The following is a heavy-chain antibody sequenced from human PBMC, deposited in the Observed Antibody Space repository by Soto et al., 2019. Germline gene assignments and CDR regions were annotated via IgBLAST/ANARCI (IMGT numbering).Heavy chain of an antibody. Sequence: QVQLVQSGAEVKKPGASVKVSCKASGYTFTSYGISWVRQAPGQGPECMGWISTYNGNTNYAQKFLGRVTMTTDTSTSTAYVELRSLRSDDTAVYYCARESAGLLDYWGQGTLVTVSS. CDR1: GYTFTSYG. V-gene: IGHV1-18*01. D-gene: IGHD2-21*01. J-gene: IGHJ4*02. CDR2: ISTYNGNT. CDR3: ARESAGLLDY.